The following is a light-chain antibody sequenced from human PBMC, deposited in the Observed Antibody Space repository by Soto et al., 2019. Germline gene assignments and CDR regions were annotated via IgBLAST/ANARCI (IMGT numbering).Light chain of an antibody. CDR1: QGIGDW. CDR3: QHYYAHSWT. Sequence: DIQMTQSPSTLSASVGDRVTITCRASQGIGDWLAWFQQKPGKAPKLLIYKASNLESGVPSTFSGSASGTEFALTISSLQPDDSASYYCQHYYAHSWTVGQGTKVEIK. V-gene: IGKV1-5*03. CDR2: KAS. J-gene: IGKJ1*01.